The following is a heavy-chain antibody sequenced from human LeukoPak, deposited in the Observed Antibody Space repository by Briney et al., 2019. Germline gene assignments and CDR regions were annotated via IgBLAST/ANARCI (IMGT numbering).Heavy chain of an antibody. J-gene: IGHJ4*02. D-gene: IGHD3-16*01. CDR1: GFTVSSNY. Sequence: GGSLRLSCAASGFTVSSNYMSWVRQAPGKGLEWVSVIYSGGSTYYADSVKGRFTISRDNSKNTLYLQMNSLRAEDTAVYYCARSWGSGPYYFDYWGQGTLVTVSS. V-gene: IGHV3-66*01. CDR2: IYSGGST. CDR3: ARSWGSGPYYFDY.